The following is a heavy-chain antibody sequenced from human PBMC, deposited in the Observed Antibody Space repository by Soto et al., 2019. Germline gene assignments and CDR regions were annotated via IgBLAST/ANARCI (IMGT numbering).Heavy chain of an antibody. CDR3: AHRGDGESYDAFDI. Sequence: QITLKESGPTLVKPTQTLTLTCTFSGVSLSTSRVGVGWIRQPPGKALEWLALIYWDDDKRYSTSLKSRLTITKDTSKNQVVLTMTYMDPVDTATYYCAHRGDGESYDAFDIWGQGTMVTVSS. J-gene: IGHJ3*02. CDR1: GVSLSTSRVG. CDR2: IYWDDDK. V-gene: IGHV2-5*02. D-gene: IGHD4-17*01.